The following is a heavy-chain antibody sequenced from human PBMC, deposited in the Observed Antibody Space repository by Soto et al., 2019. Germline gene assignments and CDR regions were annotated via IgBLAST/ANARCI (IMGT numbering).Heavy chain of an antibody. CDR3: ARGIYFWSGYPEY. J-gene: IGHJ4*02. CDR1: GGSFSGYY. Sequence: SETLSLTCAVYGGSFSGYYWSWIRQPPGKGLEWIGEINHSGSTTYIPSLTSRVTISVDTSKNQFSLKLSSVTAADTAVYYCARGIYFWSGYPEYWDRGTLVAVSS. D-gene: IGHD3-3*01. V-gene: IGHV4-34*01. CDR2: INHSGST.